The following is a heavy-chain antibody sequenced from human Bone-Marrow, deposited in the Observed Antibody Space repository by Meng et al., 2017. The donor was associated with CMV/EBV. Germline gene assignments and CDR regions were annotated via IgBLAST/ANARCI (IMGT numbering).Heavy chain of an antibody. J-gene: IGHJ4*02. D-gene: IGHD3-10*01. CDR3: AKGRRSSERTFDF. CDR1: GFTFSNSD. CDR2: IWNDGSDK. Sequence: GESLKISCAASGFTFSNSDMNWGRQAPGKGLEWVAVIWNDGSDKDYADSVKGRFTVFRDNSKNTLYVQMNSLRVEDTAVYYCAKGRRSSERTFDFWGQGTLVTVSS. V-gene: IGHV3-33*08.